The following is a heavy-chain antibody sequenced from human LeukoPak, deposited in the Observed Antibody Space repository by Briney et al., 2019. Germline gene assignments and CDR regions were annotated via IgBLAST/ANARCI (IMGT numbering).Heavy chain of an antibody. J-gene: IGHJ4*02. Sequence: SGTLSLTCAVSGVSISDNEWWTWVRQPPGKGLEWIGDIYHSGGTNYNSSLKSRVTISVEKSKNQFSLKLSSVTAADTAVYYCATRDVITIYWGQGTLVTVSS. CDR2: IYHSGGT. D-gene: IGHD3-3*01. V-gene: IGHV4-4*02. CDR1: GVSISDNEW. CDR3: ATRDVITIY.